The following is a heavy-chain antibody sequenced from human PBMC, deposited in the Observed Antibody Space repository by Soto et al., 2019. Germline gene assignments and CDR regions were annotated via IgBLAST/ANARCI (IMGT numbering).Heavy chain of an antibody. D-gene: IGHD3-10*01. Sequence: PGGSLRLSCAASGFSFSTYEMTWVRQAPGKGLECISYISSSSNTEYYADSVKGRFTVSRDNAKNSLYLQMKRLRAEDTAVYYCATVLCFGEVFSPWGQGTLVTVS. V-gene: IGHV3-48*03. CDR1: GFSFSTYE. CDR2: ISSSSNTE. J-gene: IGHJ5*02. CDR3: ATVLCFGEVFSP.